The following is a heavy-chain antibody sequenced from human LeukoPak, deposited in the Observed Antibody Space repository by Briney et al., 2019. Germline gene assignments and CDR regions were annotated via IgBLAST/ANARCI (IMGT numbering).Heavy chain of an antibody. V-gene: IGHV1-2*06. CDR3: ARDQNWASYYFDS. J-gene: IGHJ4*02. CDR1: GYSFSGYY. D-gene: IGHD7-27*01. CDR2: MKPNSGAT. Sequence: ASVKVSCKASGYSFSGYYMHWVRQAPGQGLEWMGRMKPNSGATDYAQKFQDRVTMTRDTSSGTAYMEVSWLRSGETAVYYCARDQNWASYYFDSWGQGTLVTVSS.